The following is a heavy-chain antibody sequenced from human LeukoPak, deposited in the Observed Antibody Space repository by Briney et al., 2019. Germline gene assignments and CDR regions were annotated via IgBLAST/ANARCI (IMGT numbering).Heavy chain of an antibody. D-gene: IGHD1-26*01. J-gene: IGHJ4*02. CDR1: GYTFTSYD. Sequence: ASVKVPCKASGYTFTSYDINWVRQATGQGLEWMGWINPNSGGTNYAQKFQGRVTMTRDTSISTAYMELSRLRSDDTAVYYCARTKWEQSPGDYWGQGTLVTVSS. CDR2: INPNSGGT. CDR3: ARTKWEQSPGDY. V-gene: IGHV1-2*02.